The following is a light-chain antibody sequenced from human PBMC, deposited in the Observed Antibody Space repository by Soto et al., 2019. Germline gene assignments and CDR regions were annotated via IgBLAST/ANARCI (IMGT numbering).Light chain of an antibody. J-gene: IGKJ4*01. Sequence: IHITHSPSTLTASEGDRVIITCRASQSISSWLAWYQQNPGKARKLLIYKASGLESGVPSRFSGSGSGTDFTLTISSLQAEDFATYYCLQHNSYPLFGGGTKVDIK. V-gene: IGKV1-5*03. CDR1: QSISSW. CDR2: KAS. CDR3: LQHNSYPL.